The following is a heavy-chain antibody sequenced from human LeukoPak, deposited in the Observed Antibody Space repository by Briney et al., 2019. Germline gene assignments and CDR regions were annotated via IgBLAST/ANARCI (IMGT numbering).Heavy chain of an antibody. V-gene: IGHV3-23*01. D-gene: IGHD2-15*01. Sequence: PGGSLRLSCAASGFTFTSYAMSWVRQAPGKGLEWVSTISVSGVSTYYADSVKGRFTISRDKSKNTLYLQMNSLRAEDTAVYYCAKGYCSGGSCYFGAFDVWGQGTLVTVSS. CDR3: AKGYCSGGSCYFGAFDV. J-gene: IGHJ3*01. CDR1: GFTFTSYA. CDR2: ISVSGVST.